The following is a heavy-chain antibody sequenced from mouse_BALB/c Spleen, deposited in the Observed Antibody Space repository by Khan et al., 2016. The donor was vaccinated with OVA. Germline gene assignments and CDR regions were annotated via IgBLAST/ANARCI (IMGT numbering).Heavy chain of an antibody. Sequence: EVELVESGGDLVKPGGSLKLSCAASGFSFSSFGMSWIRQTPDKRLEWVATISSGGSYTYYQDSVKGRFTISRDNAKNTLYLQMSSLKTEDTAMYYCARQYSNSFIGDRGQGTTLTVSS. CDR3: ARQYSNSFIGD. CDR2: ISSGGSYT. V-gene: IGHV5-6*01. CDR1: GFSFSSFG. D-gene: IGHD2-5*01. J-gene: IGHJ2*01.